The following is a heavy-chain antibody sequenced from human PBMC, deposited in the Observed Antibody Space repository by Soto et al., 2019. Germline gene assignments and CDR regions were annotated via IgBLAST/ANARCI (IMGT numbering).Heavy chain of an antibody. Sequence: QVQLVQSGAEVKKPGSSVKVSCKASGGTFSSYAISWVRQAPGQGLEWMGGIIPIFGTANYAQKFQGRVTSXXDXSXXTAYMELRSLRSEDTAVYYCAIGGIVGATIRGFDYWGQGTLVTVSS. CDR3: AIGGIVGATIRGFDY. CDR2: IIPIFGTA. V-gene: IGHV1-69*12. CDR1: GGTFSSYA. J-gene: IGHJ4*02. D-gene: IGHD1-26*01.